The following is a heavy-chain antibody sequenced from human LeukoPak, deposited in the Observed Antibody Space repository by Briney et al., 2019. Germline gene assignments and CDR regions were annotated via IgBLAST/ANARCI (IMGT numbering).Heavy chain of an antibody. J-gene: IGHJ6*02. CDR1: GFSFSNYN. CDR2: VTTSSSAI. CDR3: ARDGTAASMGYYGMDV. Sequence: GGSLRLSCAASGFSFSNYNMNWVRQGPGKGLEWISYVTTSSSAIYYADSVKGRFTISRDNAKSSLYLQMDSLRDEDTAVYYCARDGTAASMGYYGMDVWGQGTTVTVSS. D-gene: IGHD6-13*01. V-gene: IGHV3-48*02.